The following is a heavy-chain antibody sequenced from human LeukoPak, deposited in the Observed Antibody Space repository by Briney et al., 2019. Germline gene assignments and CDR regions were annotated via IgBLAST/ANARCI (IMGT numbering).Heavy chain of an antibody. V-gene: IGHV1-69*04. J-gene: IGHJ3*02. CDR1: GGTFSSYA. Sequence: ASVKVSCKASGGTFSSYAISWVRQAPGQGLEWMGRIIPILGIANYAQKFQGRVTITADKSTSTAYMELSSLRSEDTAVYYCARGSSSSGAFDIWGQGTMVTVSS. CDR3: ARGSSSSGAFDI. CDR2: IIPILGIA. D-gene: IGHD6-13*01.